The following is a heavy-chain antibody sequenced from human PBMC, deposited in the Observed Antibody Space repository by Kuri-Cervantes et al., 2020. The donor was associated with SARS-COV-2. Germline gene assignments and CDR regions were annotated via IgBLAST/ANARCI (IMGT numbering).Heavy chain of an antibody. Sequence: GGSLRLSCAASGFTFSSYWIGWVRQAPGKGLEWVANINQDGSEKYYVDSAKGRFTISRDNAKNTLYLQMNSLRAEDTAVYYCAREGALGYFDYWGQGTLVTVSS. CDR2: INQDGSEK. V-gene: IGHV3-7*01. CDR1: GFTFSSYW. D-gene: IGHD7-27*01. CDR3: AREGALGYFDY. J-gene: IGHJ4*02.